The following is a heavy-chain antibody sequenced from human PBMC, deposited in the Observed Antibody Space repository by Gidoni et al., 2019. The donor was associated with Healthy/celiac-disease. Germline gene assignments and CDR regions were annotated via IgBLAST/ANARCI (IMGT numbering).Heavy chain of an antibody. Sequence: QVQLVESGGGVVQPGRSLRLSCAASGFTFSSYGLHWVRQAPGKGLEWVAFISYDGSNKYYADSVKGRFTISRDNSKNTLYLQMNSLRAEDTAVYYCAKDYYDSSGYYGEYGTFDYWGQGTLVTVSS. D-gene: IGHD3-22*01. V-gene: IGHV3-30*18. CDR1: GFTFSSYG. CDR3: AKDYYDSSGYYGEYGTFDY. CDR2: ISYDGSNK. J-gene: IGHJ4*02.